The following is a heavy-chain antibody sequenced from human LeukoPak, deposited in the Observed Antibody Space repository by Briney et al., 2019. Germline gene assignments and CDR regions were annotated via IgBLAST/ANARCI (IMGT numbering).Heavy chain of an antibody. J-gene: IGHJ4*02. V-gene: IGHV3-23*01. CDR2: LGGSGIST. Sequence: GGSLRLSCAASGFTFSNYAMSWVRQAPGKGLEWVSALGGSGISTYYADSVKGRFTISRDNSRNTLYLQMNSLRAEDTGVYYCAKRTGDYFDYWGQGTLVTVS. CDR3: AKRTGDYFDY. D-gene: IGHD3/OR15-3a*01. CDR1: GFTFSNYA.